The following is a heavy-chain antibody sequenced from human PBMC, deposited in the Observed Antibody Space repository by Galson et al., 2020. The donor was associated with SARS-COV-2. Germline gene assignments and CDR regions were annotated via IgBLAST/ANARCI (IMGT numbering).Heavy chain of an antibody. J-gene: IGHJ4*02. CDR3: AKGTTGYSSSWFDY. Sequence: SLKISCAASGFTFDDFAMHWVRQAPGKGLEWVSGISWNSGNIDYADSVKGRFTISRDNAKNSLYLQMNSLRAEDTALYYCAKGTTGYSSSWFDYWGQGTLVTVSS. CDR2: ISWNSGNI. D-gene: IGHD6-13*01. CDR1: GFTFDDFA. V-gene: IGHV3-9*01.